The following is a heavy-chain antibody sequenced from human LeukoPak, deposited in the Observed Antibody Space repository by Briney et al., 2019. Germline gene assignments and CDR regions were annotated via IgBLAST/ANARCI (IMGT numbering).Heavy chain of an antibody. CDR2: ISDIGSI. V-gene: IGHV4-59*08. Sequence: SETLSLTCTVSGGSLSSYYWGWIRQPPGKGLEWIAYISDIGSINYNPSLRSRVTISLETSKNQFSLKLSSVTAADTAVYYCAGHHPRNTVDFWGQGTLVTVSS. CDR3: AGHHPRNTVDF. CDR1: GGSLSSYY. D-gene: IGHD2/OR15-2a*01. J-gene: IGHJ4*02.